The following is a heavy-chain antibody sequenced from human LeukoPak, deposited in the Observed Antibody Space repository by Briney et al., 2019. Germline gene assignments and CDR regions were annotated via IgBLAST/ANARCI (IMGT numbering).Heavy chain of an antibody. J-gene: IGHJ4*02. CDR3: SKARWAPNFDY. D-gene: IGHD5-24*01. Sequence: PGGSLRLSCAASGFTFDDYAMHWVRQGPGKRLEWVSLINENGDIAYYGDSVRGRFTVSRDNAKNSLYLQMNSLTTEDTALYYCSKARWAPNFDYWGQGTLVPVSS. CDR1: GFTFDDYA. CDR2: INENGDIA. V-gene: IGHV3-43*02.